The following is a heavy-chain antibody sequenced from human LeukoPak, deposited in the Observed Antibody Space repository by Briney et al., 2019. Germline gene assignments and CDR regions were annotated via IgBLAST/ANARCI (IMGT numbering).Heavy chain of an antibody. CDR1: GFSFRNYW. D-gene: IGHD3-22*01. J-gene: IGHJ4*02. V-gene: IGHV3-7*01. CDR2: IGTEGSEK. CDR3: ASGSGYLLDF. Sequence: GGSLRLSCAASGFSFRNYWMGWVRQAPGKGPEWVAIIGTEGSEKTYVDSVKGRFTISRDDAKNSLLLQMDSLRAEDTAVYYCASGSGYLLDFWGQGTLVTVSS.